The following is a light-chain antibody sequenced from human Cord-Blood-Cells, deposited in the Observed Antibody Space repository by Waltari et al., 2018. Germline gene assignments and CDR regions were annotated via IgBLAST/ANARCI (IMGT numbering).Light chain of an antibody. CDR1: QSVSSN. J-gene: IGKJ1*01. Sequence: EIVMTKSPATRSVSLAERPTLSCRASQSVSSNLAWFQQKPGQAPRLLIYGASTRATGIPARFSGSGSGTEFTLTISSLQSEDFAVYYCQQYNNWPPLTFGQGTKVEIK. CDR2: GAS. V-gene: IGKV3-15*01. CDR3: QQYNNWPPLT.